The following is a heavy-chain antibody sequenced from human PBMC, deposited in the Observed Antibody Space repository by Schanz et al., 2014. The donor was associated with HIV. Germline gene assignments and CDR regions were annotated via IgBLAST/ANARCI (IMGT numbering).Heavy chain of an antibody. CDR1: GGSISGYF. V-gene: IGHV4-34*01. J-gene: IGHJ4*02. D-gene: IGHD6-13*01. CDR3: ARANWPPRSRHFDF. Sequence: QVQLQQWGAGRLKPSETLSLTCDVRGGSISGYFWSWIRQPPGKGLEWIAEINHSGATSYNPSLRGRVTISADTSRNEISLKLTFVTASDTAVYYCARANWPPRSRHFDFWGQGNLVTVSS. CDR2: INHSGAT.